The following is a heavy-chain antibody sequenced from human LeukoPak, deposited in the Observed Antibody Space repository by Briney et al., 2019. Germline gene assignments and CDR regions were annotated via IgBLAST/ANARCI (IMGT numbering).Heavy chain of an antibody. V-gene: IGHV3-7*03. CDR3: ARNNGMDV. Sequence: PGGSLRLSCAASGFALSSHWMTWVRQVPGRGPEWVANVNRDGSETYYLDSVKGRFTISKDNAKNSLYLQMNSLRAEDTALYHCARNNGMDVWGQVTTVIVSS. CDR1: GFALSSHW. J-gene: IGHJ6*02. CDR2: VNRDGSET.